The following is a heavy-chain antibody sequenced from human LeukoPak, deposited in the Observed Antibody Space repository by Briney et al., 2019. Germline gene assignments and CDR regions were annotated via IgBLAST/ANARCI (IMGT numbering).Heavy chain of an antibody. CDR1: GFTFSSYA. V-gene: IGHV3-23*01. Sequence: GGSLRLSCAASGFTFSSYAMSWVRQAPGKGLEWVSAISGSGGSTYYADSVKGRFTISRDNSKNTLYLQMNSLRAEDTAVYYCARLPVELRANWFDPWGQGTLVTVSS. CDR3: ARLPVELRANWFDP. J-gene: IGHJ5*02. D-gene: IGHD1-26*01. CDR2: ISGSGGST.